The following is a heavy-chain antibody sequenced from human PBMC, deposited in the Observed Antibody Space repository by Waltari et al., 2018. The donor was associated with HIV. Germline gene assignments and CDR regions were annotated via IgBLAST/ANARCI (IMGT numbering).Heavy chain of an antibody. CDR2: INPNSGNT. CDR1: GYTFTSYD. D-gene: IGHD4-17*01. J-gene: IGHJ4*02. V-gene: IGHV1-8*01. CDR3: ARGPQDYPKYYFDY. Sequence: QVQLVQSGAEVKKPGASVKVSCKASGYTFTSYDINWVRQATGQGLEWLEGINPNSGNTGYAQRFQGRVTRTRNTSISTAYMELSSLRSEDTAVYFCARGPQDYPKYYFDYWGQGTLVTVSS.